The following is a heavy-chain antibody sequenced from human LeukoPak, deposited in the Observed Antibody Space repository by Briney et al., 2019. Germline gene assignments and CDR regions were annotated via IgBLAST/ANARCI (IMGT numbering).Heavy chain of an antibody. CDR2: FYPGDSDT. Sequence: GESLKISCKGSGYSFTSYWIGWVRQMPGKGLGGMGIFYPGDSDTRYSPSFQGQVTISADKSISTAYLQWSSLKASDTAMYYCARKAGPTYYYDSSGLNAFDIWGQGTMVTVSS. J-gene: IGHJ3*02. CDR1: GYSFTSYW. D-gene: IGHD3-22*01. V-gene: IGHV5-51*01. CDR3: ARKAGPTYYYDSSGLNAFDI.